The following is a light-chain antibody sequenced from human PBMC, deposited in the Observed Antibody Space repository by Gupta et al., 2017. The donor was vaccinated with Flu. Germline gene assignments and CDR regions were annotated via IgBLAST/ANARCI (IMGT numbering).Light chain of an antibody. CDR2: AAS. CDR1: QDIGSW. CDR3: LQSYSFPLT. Sequence: DIQMTQSPSTVSASVGDRVTITCRASQDIGSWVAWYQQKSGKAPRVLIHAASSLETGVPSRFSGRGYGTDFTLTISSLQPEDFATYFCLQSYSFPLTFGWGTKVEMK. V-gene: IGKV1-12*01. J-gene: IGKJ4*01.